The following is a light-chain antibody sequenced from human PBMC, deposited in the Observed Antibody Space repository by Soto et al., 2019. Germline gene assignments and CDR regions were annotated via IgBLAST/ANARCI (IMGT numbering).Light chain of an antibody. J-gene: IGLJ3*02. V-gene: IGLV2-14*03. Sequence: QSALTQPASVSGSPGQSITISCTGSSSDIGRYNYVSWYQQLPGKAPKLIIYEVSNRTSGVSDRFSGSKSGNTASLSISGLQTEDEAEYYCGSYTSATTWVFGGGTKLTVL. CDR1: SSDIGRYNY. CDR3: GSYTSATTWV. CDR2: EVS.